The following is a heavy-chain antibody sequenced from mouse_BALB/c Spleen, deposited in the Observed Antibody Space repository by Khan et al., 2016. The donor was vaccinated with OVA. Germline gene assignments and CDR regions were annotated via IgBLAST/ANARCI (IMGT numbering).Heavy chain of an antibody. CDR1: GFTFSSYS. CDR3: ASHLTGSFAY. D-gene: IGHD4-1*01. J-gene: IGHJ3*01. V-gene: IGHV5-6*01. Sequence: EVELVESGGDLVKPGGSLKLSCAASGFTFSSYSMSWVRQTPDKRLEWVASISSGGDYTYYPDIVKGRFTISRDNAKNTLYLQMISLKSEDTAMCSCASHLTGSFAYWGQGTMVTVSA. CDR2: ISSGGDYT.